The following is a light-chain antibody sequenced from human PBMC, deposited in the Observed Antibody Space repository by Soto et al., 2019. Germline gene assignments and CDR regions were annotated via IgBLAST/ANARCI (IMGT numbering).Light chain of an antibody. J-gene: IGKJ1*01. CDR1: QSVISN. V-gene: IGKV3-15*01. Sequence: EIVMTQSPATLSLSPGERATLSCRSSQSVISNLAWYQQTPGQAPRLLIYGASSTASGIPARFSGSGSGTEFTLTISSLQPEDFATYYWQQAKNFPWTFGQGTKVDIK. CDR2: GAS. CDR3: QQAKNFPWT.